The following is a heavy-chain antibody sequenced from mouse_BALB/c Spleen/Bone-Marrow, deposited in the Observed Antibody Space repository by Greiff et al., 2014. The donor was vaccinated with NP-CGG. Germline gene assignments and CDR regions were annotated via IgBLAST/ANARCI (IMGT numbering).Heavy chain of an antibody. CDR1: GYTFTSYW. V-gene: IGHV1S132*01. J-gene: IGHJ2*01. Sequence: QVQLKESGAELVKPGASVKLSCKTSGYTFTSYWIQWVKQRPGQGLGWIGEIFPGTGTSYYNEKFKGKATLTIDTSSSTAYMQLSSLTSEDFAVYFCASRDSSGYVPDYWGQGTTLTVSS. D-gene: IGHD3-2*01. CDR2: IFPGTGTS. CDR3: ASRDSSGYVPDY.